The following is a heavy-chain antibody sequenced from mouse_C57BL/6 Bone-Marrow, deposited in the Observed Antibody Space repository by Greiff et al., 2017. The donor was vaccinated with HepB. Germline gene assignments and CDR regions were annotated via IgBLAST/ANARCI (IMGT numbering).Heavy chain of an antibody. CDR1: GFSINSDCY. D-gene: IGHD1-1*01. CDR2: TFYSGIT. V-gene: IGHV3-3*01. CDR3: ARGIGHYYGSRPYYYAMDY. J-gene: IGHJ4*01. Sequence: ESGPSLVRPSQTLSLTCTVTGFSINSDCYWIWIRQFPGNKLEYIGYTFYSGITYYNPSLESRTYITRDTSKNQFSLKLSSVTTEDTATYYCARGIGHYYGSRPYYYAMDYWGQGTSVTVSS.